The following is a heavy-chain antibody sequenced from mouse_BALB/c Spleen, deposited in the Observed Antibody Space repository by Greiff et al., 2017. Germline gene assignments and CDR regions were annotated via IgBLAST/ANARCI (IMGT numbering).Heavy chain of an antibody. CDR2: ISSGGST. D-gene: IGHD1-1*01. CDR1: GFTFSSYA. CDR3: ARAPFYYGNY. V-gene: IGHV5-6-5*01. J-gene: IGHJ4*01. Sequence: EVQVVESGGGLVKPGGSLKLSCAASGFTFSSYAMSWVRQTPEKRLEWVASISSGGSTYYPDSVKGRFTISRDNARNILYLQMSSLRSEDTAMYYCARAPFYYGNYWGQGTSVTVSS.